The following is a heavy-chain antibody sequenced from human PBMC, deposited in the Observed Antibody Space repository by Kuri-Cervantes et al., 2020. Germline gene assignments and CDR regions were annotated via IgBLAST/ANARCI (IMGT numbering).Heavy chain of an antibody. CDR1: GFTFSSYS. D-gene: IGHD6-19*01. J-gene: IGHJ4*02. CDR2: IYSGGST. V-gene: IGHV3-66*02. Sequence: GESLKISCAASGFTFSSYSMNWVRQAPGKGLEWVSVIYSGGSTYYADSVKGRFTISRDNSKNTLYLQMNSLRAEDTAVYYCASGPVAVALYFDYWGQGTLVTVSS. CDR3: ASGPVAVALYFDY.